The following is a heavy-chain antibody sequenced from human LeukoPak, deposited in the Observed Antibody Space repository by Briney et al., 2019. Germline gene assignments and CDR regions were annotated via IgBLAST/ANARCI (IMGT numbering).Heavy chain of an antibody. Sequence: GASVKVSCKASGYTFTSYYMHWVRQAPGQGLEWMGIINPSGGSTSYAQKFQGRVTMTRDMSTSTVYMELSSLRSEDTAVYYCARVAEYSSSWVGPGAFDIWGQGTMVTVSS. D-gene: IGHD6-13*01. CDR1: GYTFTSYY. CDR3: ARVAEYSSSWVGPGAFDI. CDR2: INPSGGST. V-gene: IGHV1-46*01. J-gene: IGHJ3*02.